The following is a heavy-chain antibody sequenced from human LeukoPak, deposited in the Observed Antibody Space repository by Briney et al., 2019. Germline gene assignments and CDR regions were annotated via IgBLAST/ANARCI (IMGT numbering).Heavy chain of an antibody. V-gene: IGHV1-18*01. D-gene: IGHD3-22*01. J-gene: IGHJ4*02. CDR2: ISAYNGNT. CDR3: ARLVEYYYDSSGYYYPDY. Sequence: ASVKVSCKASGYTFTSYDISWVRQAPGQGLEWMGWISAYNGNTNYAQKLQGRVTMTTDTSTSTAYMELRSLRSDDTAVYYCARLVEYYYDSSGYYYPDYWGQGTLVTVSS. CDR1: GYTFTSYD.